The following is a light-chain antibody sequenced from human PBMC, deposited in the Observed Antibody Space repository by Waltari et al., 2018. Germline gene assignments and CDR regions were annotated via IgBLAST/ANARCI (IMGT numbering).Light chain of an antibody. CDR2: VNSDGSH. CDR1: SGHSTNV. V-gene: IGLV4-69*01. Sequence: QLVLTQSPSASASLGASVKLTCTLSSGHSTNVIAWLQKRPEEGPRYLMKVNSDGSHNTGDEIPDRFSGSSSGAERYLTISSLQSEDEADYYCQTGGHGTWVFGGGTKLTVL. J-gene: IGLJ3*02. CDR3: QTGGHGTWV.